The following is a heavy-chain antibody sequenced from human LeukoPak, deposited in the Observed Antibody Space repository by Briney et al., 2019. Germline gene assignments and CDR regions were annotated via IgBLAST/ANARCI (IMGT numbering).Heavy chain of an antibody. Sequence: ASVTVSCKASGGTLSSYAISWVRQAPGQGLEWMGGIIPIFGTANYAQKFQGRVTITTDESTSTAYMELSSLRSEDTAVYYCARGTYYDILTGQYYYFDYWGQGTLVTVSS. CDR2: IIPIFGTA. J-gene: IGHJ4*02. D-gene: IGHD3-9*01. V-gene: IGHV1-69*05. CDR3: ARGTYYDILTGQYYYFDY. CDR1: GGTLSSYA.